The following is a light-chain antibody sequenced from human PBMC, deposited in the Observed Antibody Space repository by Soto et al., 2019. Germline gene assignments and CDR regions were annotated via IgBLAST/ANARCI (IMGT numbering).Light chain of an antibody. CDR3: SSFTTSSTYV. CDR1: SSDVGAYNY. V-gene: IGLV2-14*01. CDR2: EVS. Sequence: QSALTQPASVSGSPGQSITISCTGTSSDVGAYNYVSWYQEHPGKAPKLMLYEVSNRPSGVSNRFSGSKSDNTASLTISGLQAEDEADYYCSSFTTSSTYVFGTGTKLTVL. J-gene: IGLJ1*01.